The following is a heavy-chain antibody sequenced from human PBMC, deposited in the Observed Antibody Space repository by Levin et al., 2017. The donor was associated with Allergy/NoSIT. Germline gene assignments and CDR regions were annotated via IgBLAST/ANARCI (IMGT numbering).Heavy chain of an antibody. V-gene: IGHV3-9*01. CDR2: INWNSNTL. J-gene: IGHJ4*02. Sequence: PGESLKISCAASGFTFDDYAMHWVRQAPGKGLEWVSGINWNSNTLDYADSVKGRFTISRDNAKNSLYLEMNSLRTEDTALYYCAKAAFSYGYGRFDSWGQGSLVTVSS. CDR1: GFTFDDYA. D-gene: IGHD5-18*01. CDR3: AKAAFSYGYGRFDS.